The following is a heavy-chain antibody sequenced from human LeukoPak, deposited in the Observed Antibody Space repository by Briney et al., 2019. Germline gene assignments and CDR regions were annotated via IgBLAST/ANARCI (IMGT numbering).Heavy chain of an antibody. Sequence: GGSLRLSCAASGFTFSSYSMNWVRQAPGKGLEWVSSISSSSSYIYYADSVKGRFTISRDNAKNSLYLQMNSLRAEDTAVYYCAREGYWSTNWYKFGSLLRYFDLWGRGTLVTVSS. CDR2: ISSSSSYI. CDR1: GFTFSSYS. CDR3: AREGYWSTNWYKFGSLLRYFDL. D-gene: IGHD6-13*01. V-gene: IGHV3-21*01. J-gene: IGHJ2*01.